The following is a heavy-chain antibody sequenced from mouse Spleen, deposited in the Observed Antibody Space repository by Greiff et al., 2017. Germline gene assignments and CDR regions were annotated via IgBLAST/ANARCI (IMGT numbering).Heavy chain of an antibody. CDR1: GFTFSSYG. CDR3: ARQGTGTFDY. D-gene: IGHD4-1*01. J-gene: IGHJ2*01. CDR2: ISSGGSYT. Sequence: EVQLQQSGGDLVKPGGSLKLSCAASGFTFSSYGMSWVRQTPDKRLEWVATISSGGSYTYYPDSVKGRFTISRDNAKNTLYLQMSSLKSEDTAMYYCARQGTGTFDYWGQGTTLTVSS. V-gene: IGHV5-6*01.